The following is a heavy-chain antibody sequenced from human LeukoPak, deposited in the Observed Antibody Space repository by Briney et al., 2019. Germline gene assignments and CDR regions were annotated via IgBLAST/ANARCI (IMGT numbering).Heavy chain of an antibody. D-gene: IGHD3-10*01. CDR1: GFTFSSYS. CDR3: ARGNSMVRGVPPLGY. V-gene: IGHV3-48*04. J-gene: IGHJ4*02. Sequence: GGSLRLSCAASGFTFSSYSMNWVRQAPGKGLEWVSYISSSSSSIYYADSVKGRFTISRDNAKNSLYLQMNSLRAEDTAVYYCARGNSMVRGVPPLGYWGQGTLVTVSS. CDR2: ISSSSSSI.